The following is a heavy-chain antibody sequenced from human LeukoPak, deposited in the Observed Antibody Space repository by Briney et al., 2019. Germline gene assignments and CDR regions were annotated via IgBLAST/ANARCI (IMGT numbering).Heavy chain of an antibody. CDR2: IYYSGST. CDR1: GGSISSSSYY. Sequence: PSETLSLTCTVSGGSISSSSYYWGWIRQPPGKGLEWIGYIYYSGSTNYNPSLKSRVTISVDTSKNQFSLKLSSVTAADTAVYYCARDRRVAVALRYFDYWGQGTLVTVSS. D-gene: IGHD6-19*01. V-gene: IGHV4-61*01. CDR3: ARDRRVAVALRYFDY. J-gene: IGHJ4*02.